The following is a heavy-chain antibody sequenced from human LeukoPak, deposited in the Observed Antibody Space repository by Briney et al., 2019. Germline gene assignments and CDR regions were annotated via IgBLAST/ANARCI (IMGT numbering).Heavy chain of an antibody. CDR1: GGPISSSSYY. CDR3: AREVDTMVRGAPR. D-gene: IGHD3-10*01. J-gene: IGHJ4*02. Sequence: SETLSLTCTVSGGPISSSSYYWGWIRQPPGKGLEWIGSIYYSGSTYYNPSLKSRVTISVDTSKNQFSLKLSSVTAADTAVYYCAREVDTMVRGAPRWGQGTLVTVSS. V-gene: IGHV4-39*07. CDR2: IYYSGST.